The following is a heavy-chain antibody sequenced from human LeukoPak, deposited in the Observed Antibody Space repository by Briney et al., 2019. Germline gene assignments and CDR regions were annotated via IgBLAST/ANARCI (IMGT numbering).Heavy chain of an antibody. CDR2: INHSGST. D-gene: IGHD6-13*01. CDR1: GGSISSGGYY. CDR3: ARLFTGYSTPVDY. J-gene: IGHJ4*02. V-gene: IGHV4-39*07. Sequence: PSETLSLTCTVSGGSISSGGYYWSWIRQPPGKGLEWIGEINHSGSTNYNPSLKSRVTISVDTSKNQFSLKLSSVTAADTAVYYCARLFTGYSTPVDYWGQGTLVTVSS.